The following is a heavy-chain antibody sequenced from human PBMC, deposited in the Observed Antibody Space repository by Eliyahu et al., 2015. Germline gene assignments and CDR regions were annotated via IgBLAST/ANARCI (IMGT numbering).Heavy chain of an antibody. D-gene: IGHD3-16*01. CDR3: ARDLGAYKRAFDY. V-gene: IGHV3-53*01. CDR1: GFTVSSNY. CDR2: MYNGGAT. Sequence: EVQLVESGGGXIQPGGSLRLSCAXSGFTVSSNYMSWVRXAPGKGLEWLSVMYNGGATYYADSVKGRFTISRDNSKNTLYLQMNSLRADDTAVYYCARDLGAYKRAFDYWGQGTLVTVSS. J-gene: IGHJ4*02.